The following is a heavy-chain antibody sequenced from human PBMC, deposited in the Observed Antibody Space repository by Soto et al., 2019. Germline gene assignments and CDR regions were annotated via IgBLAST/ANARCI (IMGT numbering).Heavy chain of an antibody. D-gene: IGHD1-26*01. V-gene: IGHV5-10-1*01. Sequence: GESLKISCKGSGYSFTSYWISWVRQMPGKGLEWMGRIDPSDSYTNYSPSFQGHVTISADKSISTAYLQWSSLKASDTAVYYCAHSRVGATSRYYYYGMDVWGQGTTVTVSS. CDR2: IDPSDSYT. J-gene: IGHJ6*02. CDR1: GYSFTSYW. CDR3: AHSRVGATSRYYYYGMDV.